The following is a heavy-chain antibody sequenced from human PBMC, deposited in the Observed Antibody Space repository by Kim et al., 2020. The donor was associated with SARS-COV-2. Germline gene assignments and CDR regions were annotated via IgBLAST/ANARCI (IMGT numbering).Heavy chain of an antibody. CDR2: INHSGST. J-gene: IGHJ3*02. V-gene: IGHV4-34*01. CDR1: GGSFSGFY. D-gene: IGHD3-3*01. CDR3: AGGGLRFLEWLDRGYALVI. Sequence: SETLSLTCAVYGGSFSGFYWSWIRQLPGKGMEWIGEINHSGSTTYNTYLKRRVPISVETSKDQSTLKLSSVHAADTAVYYCAGGGLRFLEWLDRGYALVIWGQETMVTVSS.